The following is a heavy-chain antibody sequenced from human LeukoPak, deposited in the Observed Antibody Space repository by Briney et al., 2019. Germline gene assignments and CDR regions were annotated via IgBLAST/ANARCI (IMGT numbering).Heavy chain of an antibody. Sequence: GGSLRLSCAASGFTFSSYAMHWVRQAPGKGLEWVAVISYDGSNKYYADSVKGRFTISRDNSKNTLYLQMNSLRAEDTAVYYCATEKYSGSYYVFDYWGQGTLVTVSS. V-gene: IGHV3-30-3*01. J-gene: IGHJ4*02. CDR1: GFTFSSYA. CDR2: ISYDGSNK. CDR3: ATEKYSGSYYVFDY. D-gene: IGHD1-26*01.